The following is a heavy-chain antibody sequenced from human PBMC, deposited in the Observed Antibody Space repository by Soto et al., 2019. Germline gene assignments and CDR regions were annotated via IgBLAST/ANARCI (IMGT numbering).Heavy chain of an antibody. V-gene: IGHV4-4*07. Sequence: PSETLSLTCTVSGGSITSYYWSWIRQPAGKGLEWIGRTYSSGSTSYNPSLRSRVTISIDTSKTQFSLGLRSVTAADTAVYYCARRQNWNNLFDTWGQGTLVTVSS. CDR1: GGSITSYY. CDR3: ARRQNWNNLFDT. J-gene: IGHJ5*02. CDR2: TYSSGST. D-gene: IGHD1-1*01.